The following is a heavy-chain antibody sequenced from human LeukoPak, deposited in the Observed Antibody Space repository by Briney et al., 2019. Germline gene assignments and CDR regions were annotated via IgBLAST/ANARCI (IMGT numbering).Heavy chain of an antibody. D-gene: IGHD4-17*01. CDR3: ARGQGTVTTH. CDR1: GGSFSGYY. V-gene: IGHV4-34*01. CDR2: INHSGSA. J-gene: IGHJ4*02. Sequence: ASETLSLTCAVSGGSFSGYYWNWIRQPPGKGLEWIGEINHSGSANYNPSLKSRVTISLDTSKNQFSLKLSSVTAADTAVYYCARGQGTVTTHWGQGTLVTVSS.